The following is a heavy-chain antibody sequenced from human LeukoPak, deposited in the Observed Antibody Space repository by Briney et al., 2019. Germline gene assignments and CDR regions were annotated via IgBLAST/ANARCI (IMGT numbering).Heavy chain of an antibody. Sequence: SETLSLTCTVSGGSISTYYWSWIRQPAGKGLEWIGRIYTSGSTNYNPSLKSRVTMSVDTSKNQFSLKLSSVTAADTAVYYCARDWDSSGWYDYWGQGTLVTVSS. V-gene: IGHV4-4*07. CDR1: GGSISTYY. J-gene: IGHJ4*02. CDR2: IYTSGST. CDR3: ARDWDSSGWYDY. D-gene: IGHD6-19*01.